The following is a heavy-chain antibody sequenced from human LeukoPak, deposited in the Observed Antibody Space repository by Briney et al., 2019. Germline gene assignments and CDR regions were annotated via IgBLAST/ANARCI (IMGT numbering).Heavy chain of an antibody. CDR1: GFSSNAAW. Sequence: GGSLRLSCKVSGFSSNAAWMNWVRQAPGKGLEWLGRIKSKTDGGTVDSAAPVRGRFTLSRDDSINTLYLQMDSLKTEDTGVYYCTTLNWPRFDSWGQGTLVTVAS. CDR2: IKSKTDGGTV. D-gene: IGHD1-20*01. CDR3: TTLNWPRFDS. J-gene: IGHJ4*02. V-gene: IGHV3-15*01.